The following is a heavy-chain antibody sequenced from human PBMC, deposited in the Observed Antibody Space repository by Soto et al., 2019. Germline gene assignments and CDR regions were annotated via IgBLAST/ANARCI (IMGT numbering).Heavy chain of an antibody. D-gene: IGHD5-12*01. CDR3: ARGRSGYDSKGLFFDY. Sequence: SETLSLTCAVYGGSFSGYYWSWIRQPPGKGLEWIGEINHSGSTNYNPSLKSRVTISVDTSKNQLSLKLSSVTAADTAVYYCARGRSGYDSKGLFFDYWGQGTLVTVSS. J-gene: IGHJ4*02. CDR2: INHSGST. CDR1: GGSFSGYY. V-gene: IGHV4-34*01.